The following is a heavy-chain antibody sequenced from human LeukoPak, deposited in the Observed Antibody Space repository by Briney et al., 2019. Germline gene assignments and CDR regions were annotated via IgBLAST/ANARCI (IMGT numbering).Heavy chain of an antibody. Sequence: PGGSLRLSCAASGFTVSSNYMSWVRQAPGKGLEWVSVIYSGGSTYYADSVKGRFTISRDNSKNTLYLQMNSLRAEDTAVYYCAKDDRWFGEFCAFAIWGQGTMVTVSS. CDR2: IYSGGST. D-gene: IGHD3-10*01. CDR1: GFTVSSNY. J-gene: IGHJ3*02. V-gene: IGHV3-53*01. CDR3: AKDDRWFGEFCAFAI.